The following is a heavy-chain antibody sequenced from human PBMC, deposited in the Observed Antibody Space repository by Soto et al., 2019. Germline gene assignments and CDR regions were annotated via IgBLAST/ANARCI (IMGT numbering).Heavy chain of an antibody. CDR3: ARDYSGWFDP. Sequence: GGSLRLSCAASGFTFTNHWMHWVRQVPGKGLVWVSRINTDGSSTTYADSVKGRFTISRDNAKNTVYVQMNSLRAEDTAVYYCARDYSGWFDPWGQGTLVTVSS. D-gene: IGHD2-15*01. J-gene: IGHJ5*02. CDR1: GFTFTNHW. V-gene: IGHV3-74*01. CDR2: INTDGSST.